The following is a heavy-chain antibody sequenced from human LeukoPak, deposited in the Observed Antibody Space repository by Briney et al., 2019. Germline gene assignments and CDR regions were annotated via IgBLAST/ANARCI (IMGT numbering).Heavy chain of an antibody. D-gene: IGHD5-18*01. V-gene: IGHV3-23*01. CDR1: GFTFSSYA. CDR2: ISGSGDNT. Sequence: TGGSLRLSCAASGFTFSSYAMSWVRQVPGKGLEWVSVISGSGDNTYYADSVKGRFTISRDNSKNMLYLQMNSLRAEDTAVYYYARDRVVVQLWLPPYYYYGMDVWGQGTTVTVSS. J-gene: IGHJ6*02. CDR3: ARDRVVVQLWLPPYYYYGMDV.